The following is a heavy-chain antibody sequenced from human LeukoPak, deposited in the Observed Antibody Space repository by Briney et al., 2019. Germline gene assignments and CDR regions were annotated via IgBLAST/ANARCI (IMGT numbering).Heavy chain of an antibody. CDR2: IYYSGST. CDR1: GGSISSGGYY. J-gene: IGHJ4*02. D-gene: IGHD1-26*01. CDR3: ARGNEMGATAFSR. V-gene: IGHV4-31*03. Sequence: SETLSLTCTVSGGSISSGGYYWSWIRQHPGKGLEWVGYIYYSGSTYYNPSLKSRVTISVDTSKNQFSLKLSSVTAADTAVYYCARGNEMGATAFSRWGQGTLVTVSS.